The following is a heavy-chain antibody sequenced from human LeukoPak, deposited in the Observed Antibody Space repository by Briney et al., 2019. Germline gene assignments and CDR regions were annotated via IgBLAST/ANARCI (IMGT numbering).Heavy chain of an antibody. J-gene: IGHJ4*02. CDR3: ARSIDIDY. CDR2: ISSSSSII. CDR1: EFTFSSYW. Sequence: PGESLRLSCAASEFTFSSYWMSWVRQAPGKGLEWVSYISSSSSIIYYADSVKGRFTISRDTAKNSLYLQMNSLRAEDTAVYYCARSIDIDYWGQGTLVTVSS. V-gene: IGHV3-48*01. D-gene: IGHD2-21*01.